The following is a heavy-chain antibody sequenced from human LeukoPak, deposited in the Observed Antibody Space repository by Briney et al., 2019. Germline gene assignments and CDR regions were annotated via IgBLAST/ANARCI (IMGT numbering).Heavy chain of an antibody. CDR1: DGSISSYY. J-gene: IGHJ4*02. D-gene: IGHD3-22*01. Sequence: SETLSLTCTVSDGSISSYYWNWFRQPPGKGLEWIGRIYYTGTTHYNPSLQSRVSISIDTSKNQFSLKLRSVTAVDTAVYYCARWGHFDTSGYFVADYWGQGTLITVSS. V-gene: IGHV4-59*01. CDR2: IYYTGTT. CDR3: ARWGHFDTSGYFVADY.